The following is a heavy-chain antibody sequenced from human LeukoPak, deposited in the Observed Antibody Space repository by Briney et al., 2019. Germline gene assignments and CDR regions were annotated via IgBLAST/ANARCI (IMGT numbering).Heavy chain of an antibody. CDR3: ARAVDTAMVTGQYYFDY. D-gene: IGHD5-18*01. CDR2: IYYSGST. CDR1: GGSISSYY. V-gene: IGHV4-59*01. Sequence: SETLSLTCTVSGGSISSYYWSWIRQPPGKGLEWIGYIYYSGSTNYNPSLKSRVTISVDTSKNQFSLKLSSVTAADTAVYYCARAVDTAMVTGQYYFDYWGQGTLVTVSS. J-gene: IGHJ4*02.